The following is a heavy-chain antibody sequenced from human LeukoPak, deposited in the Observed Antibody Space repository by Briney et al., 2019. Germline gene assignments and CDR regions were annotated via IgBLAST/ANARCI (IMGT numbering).Heavy chain of an antibody. CDR2: IYYSGST. CDR3: ARVGIAVAGTPGDYFDY. D-gene: IGHD6-19*01. Sequence: SETLSLTCTVSGGSISSTDYYWGWIRQPPGKGLEWIGSIYYSGSTYYNPSLKSRVTISVDTSKNQFSLKLSSVTAADTAVYYCARVGIAVAGTPGDYFDYWGQGTLVTVSS. J-gene: IGHJ4*02. CDR1: GGSISSTDYY. V-gene: IGHV4-39*07.